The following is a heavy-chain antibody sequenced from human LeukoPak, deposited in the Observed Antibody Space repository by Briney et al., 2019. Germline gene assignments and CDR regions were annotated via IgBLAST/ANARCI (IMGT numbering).Heavy chain of an antibody. Sequence: GGSLRLSCAASGFTFSSYAMSWVRQAPGEGLEWVSAISGSGGSTYYADSVKGRFTISRDNSKNTLYLQMNSLRAEDTAVYYCATKSLLGYYDSSGLYFQHWGQGTLVTVSS. V-gene: IGHV3-23*01. CDR2: ISGSGGST. J-gene: IGHJ1*01. CDR3: ATKSLLGYYDSSGLYFQH. D-gene: IGHD3-22*01. CDR1: GFTFSSYA.